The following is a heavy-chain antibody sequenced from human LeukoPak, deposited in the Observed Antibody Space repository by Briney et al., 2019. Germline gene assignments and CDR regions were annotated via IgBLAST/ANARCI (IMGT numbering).Heavy chain of an antibody. CDR1: GYIFTYYW. V-gene: IGHV5-51*01. Sequence: GESLKISCTGSGYIFTYYWIAWVRHMPGKGLEWMGIIYPDDSDTRYSPSLQGQVTISPDKSISTAYLQWSSLKASDPAMYYCARGRYYDGGGYYYDFWGEGTLGTVSS. CDR2: IYPDDSDT. CDR3: ARGRYYDGGGYYYDF. D-gene: IGHD3-22*01. J-gene: IGHJ4*02.